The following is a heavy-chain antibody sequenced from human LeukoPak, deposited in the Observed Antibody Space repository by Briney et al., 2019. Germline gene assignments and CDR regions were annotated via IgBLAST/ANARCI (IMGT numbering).Heavy chain of an antibody. CDR1: GGSFSGYY. V-gene: IGHV4-34*01. J-gene: IGHJ4*02. D-gene: IGHD3-22*01. CDR2: INHSGST. Sequence: SETLSFTCAVYGGSFSGYYWSWIRQPPGKGLEWIGEINHSGSTNYNPSLKSRVAISVDTSKNQFSLKLSSVTAADTAVYYCARRHYDSSGYSEFDYWGQGTLVTVSS. CDR3: ARRHYDSSGYSEFDY.